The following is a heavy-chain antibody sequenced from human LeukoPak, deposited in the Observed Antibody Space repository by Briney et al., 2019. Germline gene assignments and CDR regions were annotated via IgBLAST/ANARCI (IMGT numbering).Heavy chain of an antibody. CDR3: ARSWGDIVVVPAAFDY. CDR1: GYTFASYY. J-gene: IGHJ4*02. Sequence: ASVKVSCKASGYTFASYYKHWVRQAPGQGLEWMGIINPSGGSTSYAQKFQGRVTMTRDTSTSTVYMELSSLRSEDTAVYYCARSWGDIVVVPAAFDYWGQGTLVTVSS. CDR2: INPSGGST. D-gene: IGHD2-2*01. V-gene: IGHV1-46*01.